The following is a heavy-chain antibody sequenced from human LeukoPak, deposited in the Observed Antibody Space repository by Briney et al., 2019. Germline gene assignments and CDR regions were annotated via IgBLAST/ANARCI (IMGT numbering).Heavy chain of an antibody. CDR1: GFTFSGSA. V-gene: IGHV3-73*01. D-gene: IGHD5-18*01. J-gene: IGHJ4*02. CDR2: IRSKDNNYAT. CDR3: TRQGGYSYGYPFDF. Sequence: PGGSLKLSCAASGFTFSGSAIHWVRQASGKGLERVGRIRSKDNNYATAYAASVKGRFSVSRDDSKNTAYLQMNSLKIEDTAVYYCTRQGGYSYGYPFDFWGQGTLVTVSS.